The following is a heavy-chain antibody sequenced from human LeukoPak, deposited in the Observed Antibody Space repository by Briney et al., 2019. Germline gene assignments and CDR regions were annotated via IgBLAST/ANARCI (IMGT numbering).Heavy chain of an antibody. CDR1: GGSISSSSYY. Sequence: SETLSLTCTVSGGSISSSSYYWGWIRQPTGKELVWIGSIYYSGTTYYNPFLKSRVTISVDTSKNPFSLQRSSVTAADTAVYYCAILPYYYDSSGSYFDYWGQGTLVTVSS. CDR2: IYYSGTT. V-gene: IGHV4-39*01. CDR3: AILPYYYDSSGSYFDY. J-gene: IGHJ4*02. D-gene: IGHD3-22*01.